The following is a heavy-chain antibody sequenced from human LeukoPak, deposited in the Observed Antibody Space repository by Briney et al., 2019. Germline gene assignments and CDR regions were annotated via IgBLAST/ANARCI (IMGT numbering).Heavy chain of an antibody. CDR3: AKDRRFGWFGDLDY. CDR2: ISSSSSYI. Sequence: GGSLRLSCAASGFTFSSYSMNWVRQAPGKGPEWVSSISSSSSYIYYADSVKGRFTISRDNAKNSLYLQMNSLRAEDTAVYYCAKDRRFGWFGDLDYWGQGTLVTVSS. D-gene: IGHD3-10*01. J-gene: IGHJ4*02. V-gene: IGHV3-21*01. CDR1: GFTFSSYS.